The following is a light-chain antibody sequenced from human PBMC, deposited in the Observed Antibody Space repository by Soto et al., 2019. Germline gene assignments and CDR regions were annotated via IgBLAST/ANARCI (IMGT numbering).Light chain of an antibody. J-gene: IGLJ1*01. Sequence: QSVLTQPASVSGSPGQSVTISCTGPRSDIGDSNFISWYQQSPGKAPRLLIYEVNNRPSGVSRRFSGSKAGNTASLTISGLLEDHEADYFCASFRSGTILVFGSGTKVTVL. V-gene: IGLV2-14*01. CDR3: ASFRSGTILV. CDR1: RSDIGDSNF. CDR2: EVN.